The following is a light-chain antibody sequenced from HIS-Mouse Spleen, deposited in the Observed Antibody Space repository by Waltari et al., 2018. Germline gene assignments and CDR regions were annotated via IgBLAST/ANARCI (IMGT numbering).Light chain of an antibody. CDR3: SSYAGSNNLV. CDR1: SSDVGGYNY. V-gene: IGLV2-8*01. J-gene: IGLJ2*01. CDR2: EVS. Sequence: QSALTQPPSASGSPGQSVTISCTGTSSDVGGYNYVSWYQQPPGNAPKLMIYEVSKRPSGVPGLFSGSKASNTASLIVSGLQAEDEADYYCSSYAGSNNLVFGGGTKLTVL.